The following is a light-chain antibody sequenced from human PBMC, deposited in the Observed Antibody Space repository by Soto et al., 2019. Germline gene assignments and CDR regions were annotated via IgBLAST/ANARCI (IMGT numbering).Light chain of an antibody. J-gene: IGKJ2*01. CDR1: QSVRSNY. Sequence: EIVLTQSPGTLSFSPGERATLSCRSSQSVRSNYLAWYQQKPGQAPRLLIYGASSRATGIPARFSGSGSGTDFTLIISILEPEDFAVYYCQQYGISPYTFGQGAKLEIK. CDR3: QQYGISPYT. V-gene: IGKV3-20*01. CDR2: GAS.